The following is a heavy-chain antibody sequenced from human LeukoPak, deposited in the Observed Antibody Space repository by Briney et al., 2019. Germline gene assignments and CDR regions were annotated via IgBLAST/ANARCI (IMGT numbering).Heavy chain of an antibody. Sequence: QPGGSLRLSCAASGLHFSGTARSWVRQAPGKGLEWISAISHDGMNAYYADSVKGRFTISRDNSKKTVSLEMSSLTAADTGVYYCAKDGAQYSSGPECDPRGQGALVTVS. CDR2: ISHDGMNA. CDR1: GLHFSGTA. D-gene: IGHD6-19*01. CDR3: AKDGAQYSSGPECDP. V-gene: IGHV3-23*01. J-gene: IGHJ5*02.